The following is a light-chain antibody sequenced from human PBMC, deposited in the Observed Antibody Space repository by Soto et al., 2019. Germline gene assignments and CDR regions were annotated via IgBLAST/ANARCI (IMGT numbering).Light chain of an antibody. V-gene: IGLV2-14*01. J-gene: IGLJ1*01. CDR3: SSYSSGGTFV. CDR1: SSDVGGYNY. Sequence: QAARTQPASVSGSPGQSIAISCTGTSSDVGGYNYVSWHQQHPGKAPKVLISVVSNRPSGVSNRFSGSKSGNTASLTISGLQAEDEADYYCSSYSSGGTFVFGSGTKVTVL. CDR2: VVS.